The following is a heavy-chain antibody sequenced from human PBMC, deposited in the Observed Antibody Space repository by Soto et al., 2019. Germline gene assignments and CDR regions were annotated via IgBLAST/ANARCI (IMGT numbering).Heavy chain of an antibody. J-gene: IGHJ6*03. CDR3: ARDVIVVVPAHYYYYMDV. CDR1: GFTFSSYW. CDR2: IKQDGSEK. Sequence: PGGSLRLSCAASGFTFSSYWMSWVRQAPGKGLEWVANIKQDGSEKYYVDSVKGRFTISRDNAKNSLYLQMNSLRAEDTAVYYCARDVIVVVPAHYYYYMDVWGKGTTVTVSS. D-gene: IGHD2-2*01. V-gene: IGHV3-7*01.